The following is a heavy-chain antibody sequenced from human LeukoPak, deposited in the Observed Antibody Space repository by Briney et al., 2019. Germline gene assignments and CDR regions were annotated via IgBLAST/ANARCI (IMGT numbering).Heavy chain of an antibody. CDR1: GYTFTSYG. J-gene: IGHJ6*02. CDR3: ARVAVYYYYGMDV. V-gene: IGHV1-2*06. CDR2: INPNSGGT. Sequence: ASVKVSCKASGYTFTSYGISWVRQAPGQGLEWMGRINPNSGGTNYAQKFQGRVTMTRDTSISTAYMELSRLRSDDTAVYYCARVAVYYYYGMDVWGQGTTVTVSS.